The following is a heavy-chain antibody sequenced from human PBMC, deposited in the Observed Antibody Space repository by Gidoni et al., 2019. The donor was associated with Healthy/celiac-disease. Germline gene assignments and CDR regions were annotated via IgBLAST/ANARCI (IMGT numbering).Heavy chain of an antibody. CDR2: IYYSGST. D-gene: IGHD3-16*01. CDR1: GGSISSGGYY. CDR3: ARDATVVTPFGGFDY. V-gene: IGHV4-31*03. Sequence: QVQLQESGPGLVQPSQTLSLTCTVSGGSISSGGYYWSWIRQHPGKGLEWIGYIYYSGSTYYNPALKSRVTISVDTSKNQFSLKLSSVTAADTAVYYCARDATVVTPFGGFDYWGQGTLVTVSS. J-gene: IGHJ4*02.